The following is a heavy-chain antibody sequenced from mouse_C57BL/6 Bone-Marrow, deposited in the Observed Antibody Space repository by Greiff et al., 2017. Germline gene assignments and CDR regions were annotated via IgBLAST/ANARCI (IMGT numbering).Heavy chain of an antibody. Sequence: VEPGASVKISCKASGYAFSSSWMNWVKQRPGKGLEWIGRIYPGDGDTNYNGKFKGKATLTADKSSSTAYMQLSSLTSEDSAVYFCARGGYDAWFAYWGQGTLVTVSA. D-gene: IGHD2-2*01. CDR1: GYAFSSSW. CDR2: IYPGDGDT. CDR3: ARGGYDAWFAY. V-gene: IGHV1-82*01. J-gene: IGHJ3*01.